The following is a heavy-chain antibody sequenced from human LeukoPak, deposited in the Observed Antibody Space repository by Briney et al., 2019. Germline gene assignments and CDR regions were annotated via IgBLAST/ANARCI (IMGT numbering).Heavy chain of an antibody. V-gene: IGHV1-69*01. CDR2: IIPIFGTA. D-gene: IGHD3-9*01. J-gene: IGHJ5*02. Sequence: ASVTVSCKASGGTFSSYAISWVRQAPGQGLEWMGGIIPIFGTANYAQKFQGRVTITADESTSTAYMELSSLRSEDTAVYYCARDRIDDILTGYYAPFDPWGQGTLVTVSS. CDR1: GGTFSSYA. CDR3: ARDRIDDILTGYYAPFDP.